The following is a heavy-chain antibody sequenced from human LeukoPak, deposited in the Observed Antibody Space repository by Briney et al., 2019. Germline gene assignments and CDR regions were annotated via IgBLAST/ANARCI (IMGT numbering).Heavy chain of an antibody. J-gene: IGHJ6*03. V-gene: IGHV4-59*01. D-gene: IGHD3-3*01. CDR3: ARGLGGLRLLGGYYYMDV. CDR1: GGSISSYY. Sequence: PSETLSLTCTVSGGSISSYYWSWIRQPPGKGLEWIGYIYYSGSTNYNPSLKSRVTISVDTSKNQFSLKLSSVTAADTAVYYCARGLGGLRLLGGYYYMDVWGKGTTVTVSS. CDR2: IYYSGST.